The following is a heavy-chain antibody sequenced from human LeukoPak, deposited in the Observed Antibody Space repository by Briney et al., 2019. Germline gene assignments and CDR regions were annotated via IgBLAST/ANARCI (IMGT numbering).Heavy chain of an antibody. CDR1: GGTFSSYA. V-gene: IGHV1-69*04. J-gene: IGHJ5*02. CDR2: IIPIFGIA. D-gene: IGHD1-7*01. CDR3: ARDKLELNNWFDP. Sequence: ASVKVSCKASGGTFSSYAISWVRQAPGQGLERMGRIIPIFGIANYAQKFQGRVTITADKSTSTAYMELSSLRSEDTAVYYCARDKLELNNWFDPWGQGTLVTVSS.